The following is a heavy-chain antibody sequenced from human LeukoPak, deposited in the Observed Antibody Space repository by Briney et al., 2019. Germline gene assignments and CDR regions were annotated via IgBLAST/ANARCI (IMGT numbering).Heavy chain of an antibody. V-gene: IGHV3-33*01. J-gene: IGHJ6*02. D-gene: IGHD3-3*01. Sequence: GGSLRLSCAPSGFTFSSYGMHWVREAPGKGLEWVAVIWYEGSNKYYADSVKGRFTISRDNSKNTLYLQMNSLRAEDTAVYYCARVRYDFWSGYNYYYYGMDVWGQGTTVTVSS. CDR1: GFTFSSYG. CDR2: IWYEGSNK. CDR3: ARVRYDFWSGYNYYYYGMDV.